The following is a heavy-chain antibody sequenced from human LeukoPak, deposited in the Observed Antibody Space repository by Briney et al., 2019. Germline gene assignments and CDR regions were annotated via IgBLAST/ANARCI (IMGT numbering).Heavy chain of an antibody. CDR3: TTLDRYTKGANFDY. J-gene: IGHJ4*02. CDR1: GFTLSVSV. D-gene: IGHD5-18*01. Sequence: GVSLRLSCAASGFTLSVSVIHWVRQASGKGLEWVGHIRSKPNNYATAYAASVKGRFTISRDDSRNTAYLQMLSLKTEDTAVYYCTTLDRYTKGANFDYWGQGTLVTVPS. CDR2: IRSKPNNYAT. V-gene: IGHV3-73*01.